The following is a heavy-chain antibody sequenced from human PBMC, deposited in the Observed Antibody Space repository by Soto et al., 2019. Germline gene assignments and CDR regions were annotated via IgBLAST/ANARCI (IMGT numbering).Heavy chain of an antibody. D-gene: IGHD5-12*01. CDR1: GGSISSGGYY. CDR3: AREGNLGRWLQPLDY. V-gene: IGHV4-31*03. J-gene: IGHJ4*02. CDR2: IYYSGST. Sequence: SETLSLTCTVSGGSISSGGYYWSWIRQHPGKGLEWIGYIYYSGSTYYKPSLKSRVTISVDTSKNQFSLKLSSVTAADTAVYYCAREGNLGRWLQPLDYWGQGTLVTVSS.